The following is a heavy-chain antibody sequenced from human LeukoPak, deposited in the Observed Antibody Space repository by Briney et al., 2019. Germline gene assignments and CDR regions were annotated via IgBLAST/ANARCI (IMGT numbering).Heavy chain of an antibody. CDR3: ARDDYGGNSLDY. CDR1: GGSFSGYY. Sequence: SETLSLTCAVYGGSFSGYYWSWIRQPPGKGLEWIGEINHSGSTNYNPSLKSRVTISVGTSKNQFSLKLSSATAADTAVYYCARDDYGGNSLDYWGQGTLVTVSS. J-gene: IGHJ4*02. CDR2: INHSGST. V-gene: IGHV4-34*01. D-gene: IGHD4-23*01.